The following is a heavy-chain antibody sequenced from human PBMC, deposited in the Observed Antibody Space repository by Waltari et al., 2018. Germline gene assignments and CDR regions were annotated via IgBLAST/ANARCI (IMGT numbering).Heavy chain of an antibody. CDR1: GFILSTSR. J-gene: IGHJ6*04. CDR2: IDNGDGSGT. V-gene: IGHV3-74*01. Sequence: EVQLVESGGGLVQPGGSLRLSCEASGFILSTSRMHWVRPGPGKGRVWVSRIDNGDGSGTSYADSVKGRFTISRDNAKNTLYLQMNSLRAEDTGVYYCARDHYYSKDVWGTGTTVTVSS. CDR3: ARDHYYSKDV.